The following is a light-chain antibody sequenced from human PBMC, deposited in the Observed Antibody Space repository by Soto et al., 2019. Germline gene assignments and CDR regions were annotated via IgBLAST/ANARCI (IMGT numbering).Light chain of an antibody. CDR3: SSYTTGSTLYV. V-gene: IGLV2-8*01. CDR1: KSDIGVYDF. Sequence: QSSLTQPPSASGSPGQSVTISCTGTKSDIGVYDFVSWYQHHPGKAPRLIIYEVVQRPSGVPDRFSGSKSGNTASLTVSGLQAADEADYYCSSYTTGSTLYVFGSGTKVTVL. CDR2: EVV. J-gene: IGLJ1*01.